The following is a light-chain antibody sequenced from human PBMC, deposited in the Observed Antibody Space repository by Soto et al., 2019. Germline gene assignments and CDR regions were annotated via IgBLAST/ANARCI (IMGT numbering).Light chain of an antibody. J-gene: IGKJ1*01. CDR3: QQYGTSLPWT. CDR1: QSVSSNY. V-gene: IGKV3-20*01. CDR2: GAS. Sequence: EIVLTQSPGPLSLSPGERATLSCRASQSVSSNYLAWYQQKLGQAPRLLIYGASSRATGIPDRFSGSGSGTDFTLTISRLEPEDFAVYYCQQYGTSLPWTFGQGTKVESK.